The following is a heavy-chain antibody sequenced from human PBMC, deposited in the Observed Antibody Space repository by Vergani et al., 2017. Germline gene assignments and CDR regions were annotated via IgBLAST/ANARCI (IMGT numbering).Heavy chain of an antibody. V-gene: IGHV3-48*01. CDR3: ARGRAARPGPADY. J-gene: IGHJ4*02. CDR1: GFIFSTYS. Sequence: EVQLVESGGGLVQPGGSLRLSCAASGFIFSTYSMNWVRQAPGKGLEWVSYISGSSTTIYYADSVKGRFTISRDNAKNSLYLQMNSLRAEDTAVYYCARGRAARPGPADYWGQGTLVTVSS. CDR2: ISGSSTTI. D-gene: IGHD6-6*01.